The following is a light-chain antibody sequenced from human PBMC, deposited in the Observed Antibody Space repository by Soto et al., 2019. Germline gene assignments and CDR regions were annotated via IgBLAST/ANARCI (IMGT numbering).Light chain of an antibody. J-gene: IGLJ3*02. CDR3: SAYTAISTLV. Sequence: QSALTQPASVSGSAGQSITISCSGTMRDVGAYNLVSWYQQHPGTAPKLIIYDVRNRPSGISSRFSGSRSGNTASLTISGLQPEDEGDYYCSAYTAISTLVFGGGTKLTVL. V-gene: IGLV2-14*03. CDR1: MRDVGAYNL. CDR2: DVR.